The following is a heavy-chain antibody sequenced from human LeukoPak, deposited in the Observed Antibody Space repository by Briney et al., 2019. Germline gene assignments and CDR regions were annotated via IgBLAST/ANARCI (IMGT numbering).Heavy chain of an antibody. D-gene: IGHD6-13*01. CDR3: AGDRQQLVPSDAFDI. J-gene: IGHJ3*02. CDR2: IIPILGIA. Sequence: ASVKVSCKASGGTFSSYAISWVRQAPGQGLEWMGRIIPILGIANYAQKFQGRVTITADKSTSTAYMELSSLRSEDTAVYYCAGDRQQLVPSDAFDIWGQGTMVTVSS. CDR1: GGTFSSYA. V-gene: IGHV1-69*04.